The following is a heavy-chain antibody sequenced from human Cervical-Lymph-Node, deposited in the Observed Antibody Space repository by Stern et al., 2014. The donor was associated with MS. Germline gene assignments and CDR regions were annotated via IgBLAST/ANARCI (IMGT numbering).Heavy chain of an antibody. CDR2: ISHVFGTA. CDR3: ARGGGLVGYFDY. J-gene: IGHJ4*02. Sequence: QMQLVQSGAGAKQPGSSVKVSCKASGDTFSSYAINWVRQVPGQGLEWVGGISHVFGTANEAQKFQGRVTITADKSTNTAYMELMTMRSEDTAVYYCARGGGLVGYFDYWGQGTLVSVSS. D-gene: IGHD1-26*01. V-gene: IGHV1-69*06. CDR1: GDTFSSYA.